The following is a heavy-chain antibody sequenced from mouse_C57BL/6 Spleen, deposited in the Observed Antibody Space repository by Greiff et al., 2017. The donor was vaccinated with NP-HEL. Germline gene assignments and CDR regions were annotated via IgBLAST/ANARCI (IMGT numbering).Heavy chain of an antibody. Sequence: QVQLQQPGAELVKPGASVKLSCTASGYTFNSYWMHWVKQRPGQGLEWIGMIHPNSGSTNYNEKLQSKAALTVDKYSRTAYMQLISLTSEDSAVYYCSSALYYYGSSGDYWGQGTTLTVSS. CDR1: GYTFNSYW. CDR3: SSALYYYGSSGDY. J-gene: IGHJ2*01. V-gene: IGHV1-64*01. CDR2: IHPNSGST. D-gene: IGHD1-1*01.